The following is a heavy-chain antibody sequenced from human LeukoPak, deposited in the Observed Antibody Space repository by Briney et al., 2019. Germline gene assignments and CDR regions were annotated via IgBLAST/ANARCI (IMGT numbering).Heavy chain of an antibody. Sequence: PGGSLRLSCAASGFTVSSNYMSWVRQAPGKGLEWVSVIYSGGSTYYADSVKGRFTISRDNSKNTLYLQMNSLRAEDTAVYYCARDHWPGVGATGYWGQGTLVTVSS. CDR2: IYSGGST. V-gene: IGHV3-53*01. D-gene: IGHD1-26*01. CDR1: GFTVSSNY. J-gene: IGHJ4*02. CDR3: ARDHWPGVGATGY.